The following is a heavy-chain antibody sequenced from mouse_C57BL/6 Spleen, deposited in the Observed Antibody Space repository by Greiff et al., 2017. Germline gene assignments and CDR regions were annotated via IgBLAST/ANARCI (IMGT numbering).Heavy chain of an antibody. J-gene: IGHJ1*03. CDR3: ARDDYDGYFDV. CDR2: ISSGSSTI. CDR1: GFTFSDYG. D-gene: IGHD2-4*01. Sequence: EVKLVESGGGLVKPGGSLKLSCAASGFTFSDYGMHWVRQAPEKGLEWVAYISSGSSTIYYADTVKGRFTSSRDNAKNTLFLQMTSLRSEDTAMYYCARDDYDGYFDVWGTGTTVTVSS. V-gene: IGHV5-17*01.